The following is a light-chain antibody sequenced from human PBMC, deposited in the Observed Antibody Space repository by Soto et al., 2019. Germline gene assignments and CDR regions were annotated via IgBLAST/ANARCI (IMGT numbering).Light chain of an antibody. CDR1: QSVTSSY. CDR2: GAS. CDR3: QQYGSSPST. V-gene: IGKV3-20*01. J-gene: IGKJ1*01. Sequence: EIVLTQSPGTLSLSPGERATLSCRASQSVTSSYLAWYQQTPGQAPRLLIHGASTRATGIPDRFSGSGSDTDFTLTISRLEPEDFAVYYCQQYGSSPSTFGQGTKVEIK.